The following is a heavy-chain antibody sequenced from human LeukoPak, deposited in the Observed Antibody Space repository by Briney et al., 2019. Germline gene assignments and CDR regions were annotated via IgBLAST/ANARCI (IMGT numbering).Heavy chain of an antibody. CDR3: ARGRVVPAARFDP. Sequence: SFTSYWIGWVRQMPGKGLEWMGSIYYSGSTYYNPSLKSRVTISVDTSKNQFSLKLSSVTAADTAVYYCARGRVVPAARFDPWGQGTLVTVSS. CDR2: IYYSGST. CDR1: SFTSYW. J-gene: IGHJ5*02. D-gene: IGHD2-2*01. V-gene: IGHV4-39*07.